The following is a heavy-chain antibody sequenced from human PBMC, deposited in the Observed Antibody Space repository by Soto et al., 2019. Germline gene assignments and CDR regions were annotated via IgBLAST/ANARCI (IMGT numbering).Heavy chain of an antibody. D-gene: IGHD3-10*01. CDR2: INHSGST. V-gene: IGHV4-34*01. Sequence: QVQLQQWGAGLLKPSETLSLTCAVYGGSFSGYYWSWIRQPPGKGLEWIGEINHSGSTNYNPSLKSRVTISVDTSKNQFSLKLSSVTAADTAVYYCARGGWFGLNWFDPWGQGTLVTVSS. J-gene: IGHJ5*02. CDR3: ARGGWFGLNWFDP. CDR1: GGSFSGYY.